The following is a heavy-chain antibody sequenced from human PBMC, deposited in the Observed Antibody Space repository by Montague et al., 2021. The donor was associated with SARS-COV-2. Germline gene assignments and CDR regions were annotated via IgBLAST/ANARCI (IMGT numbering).Heavy chain of an antibody. J-gene: IGHJ2*01. V-gene: IGHV4-59*01. D-gene: IGHD5-18*01. CDR2: IYYSGST. Sequence: SETLSLTCTVSGGSISSYYWSWILQPPVKALEWICYIYYSGSTNYNPSLNSRVTISVDTSKNQFSLKLTSVTAADTAVYFCSIESDSYPSGTQYFDLWGRGTLVTVSS. CDR3: SIESDSYPSGTQYFDL. CDR1: GGSISSYY.